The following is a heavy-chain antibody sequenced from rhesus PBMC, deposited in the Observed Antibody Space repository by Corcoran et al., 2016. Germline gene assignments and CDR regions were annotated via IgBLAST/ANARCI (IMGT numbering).Heavy chain of an antibody. V-gene: IGHV5S1*01. D-gene: IGHD2-21*01. CDR1: GYSFTSSW. Sequence: EVQLVQSGAAVKRPGESLRSSCKTSGYSFTSSWINWVRQMPGNGLGWRGRIYPGDSDTSYSPSSQGQATISADKALTTTYPQWSSLKAPDTATYDCAKGYCTTSGCSFDYWGQGVLVTVSS. CDR3: AKGYCTTSGCSFDY. J-gene: IGHJ4*01. CDR2: IYPGDSDT.